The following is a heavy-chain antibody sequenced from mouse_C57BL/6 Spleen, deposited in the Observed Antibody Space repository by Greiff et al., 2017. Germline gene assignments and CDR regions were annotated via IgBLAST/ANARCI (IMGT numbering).Heavy chain of an antibody. V-gene: IGHV1-82*01. Sequence: LVESGPELVKPGASVKISCKASGYAFSSSWMNWVKQRPGKGLEWIGRIYPGDGDTNYNGKFKGKATLTADQSSSTAYMQLSSLTSEDSAVYFCASTVFSYWGFDVWGKGTTVTVSS. J-gene: IGHJ1*03. CDR1: GYAFSSSW. D-gene: IGHD1-1*01. CDR2: IYPGDGDT. CDR3: ASTVFSYWGFDV.